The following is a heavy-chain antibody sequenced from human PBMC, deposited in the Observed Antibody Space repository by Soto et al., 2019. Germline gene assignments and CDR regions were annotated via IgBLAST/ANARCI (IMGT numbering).Heavy chain of an antibody. CDR1: GDSVSSNSAA. CDR2: TYYRSKWYN. Sequence: SQTLSLTCAISGDSVSSNSAAWNWIRQSPSRGLEWLGRTYYRSKWYNDYAVSVKSRITINPDTSKNQFSLQLNSVTPEDTAVYYCARSAYSSGWAIYYYYAMDVWGQGTTVTVSS. J-gene: IGHJ6*02. D-gene: IGHD6-19*01. V-gene: IGHV6-1*01. CDR3: ARSAYSSGWAIYYYYAMDV.